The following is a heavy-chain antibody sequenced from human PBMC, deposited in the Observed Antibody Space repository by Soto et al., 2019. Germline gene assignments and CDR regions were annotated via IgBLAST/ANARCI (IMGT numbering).Heavy chain of an antibody. CDR3: ARYSGKYQGPIDY. CDR1: GFTFSHYG. D-gene: IGHD1-26*01. V-gene: IGHV3-30*03. Sequence: QVQLVESGGGVVQPGRSLRLSCAASGFTFSHYGIHWVRQAPGKGLEWLAVISYDGSNKHYADSVKGRFTVSRDNSKNTLYLQMNSLRAEDTAVYFCARYSGKYQGPIDYVAEGTLVPVCS. CDR2: ISYDGSNK. J-gene: IGHJ4*02.